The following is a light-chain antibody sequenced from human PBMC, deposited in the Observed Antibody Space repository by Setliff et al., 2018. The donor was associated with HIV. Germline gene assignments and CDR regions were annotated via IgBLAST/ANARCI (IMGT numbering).Light chain of an antibody. CDR1: SSDVGSYKY. V-gene: IGLV2-14*03. CDR3: SSYTSTSTLV. J-gene: IGLJ1*01. CDR2: DVS. Sequence: QSALPQPASVSGSPGQSITISCTGTSSDVGSYKYVSWFQQHPGKVPKVMIYDVSNRPSGVSNRFSGSKSGNTASLTISGLQAEDEADYYCSSYTSTSTLVFGTGTKVTVL.